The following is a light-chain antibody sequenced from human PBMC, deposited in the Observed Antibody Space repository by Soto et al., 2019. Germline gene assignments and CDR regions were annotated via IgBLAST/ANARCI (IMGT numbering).Light chain of an antibody. CDR2: GAS. J-gene: IGKJ2*01. CDR3: PQYNNWPYT. CDR1: QSVSSN. V-gene: IGKV3-15*01. Sequence: EIVMTQSPATLSVSPGERATLSCRASQSVSSNLAWYQQKPGQAPRLLIYGASTRATGIPARFSGRGSGTDFTPNISSLQSEDFAVYYCPQYNNWPYTFGQGNKLEIK.